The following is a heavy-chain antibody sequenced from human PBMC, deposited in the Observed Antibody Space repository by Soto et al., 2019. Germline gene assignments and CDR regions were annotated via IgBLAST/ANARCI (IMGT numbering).Heavy chain of an antibody. CDR2: ISSSSSYT. V-gene: IGHV3-11*05. D-gene: IGHD1-26*01. J-gene: IGHJ5*02. Sequence: QVQLVESGGGLVKPGGSLRLSCAASGFTFSDYYMSWIRQAPGKGLEWVSYISSSSSYTNYADSVKGRFTISRDNAKNSLNLQMNSLRAEDTAVYYCARDQDSGSSRDWFDPWGQGTLVTVSS. CDR3: ARDQDSGSSRDWFDP. CDR1: GFTFSDYY.